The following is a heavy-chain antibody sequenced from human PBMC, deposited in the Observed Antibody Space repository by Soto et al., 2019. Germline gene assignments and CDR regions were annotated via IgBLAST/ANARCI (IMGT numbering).Heavy chain of an antibody. J-gene: IGHJ6*02. D-gene: IGHD5-12*01. CDR2: ISYDGSNK. CDR3: ARDFKRYSGYYHYYYYYGMDV. V-gene: IGHV3-30-3*01. CDR1: GFTFSSYA. Sequence: PGGSLRLSCAASGFTFSSYAMHWVRQAPGKGLEWVAVISYDGSNKYYADSVKGRFTISRDNSKNTLYLQMNSLRAEDTAVYYCARDFKRYSGYYHYYYYYGMDVWGQGTTVTVSS.